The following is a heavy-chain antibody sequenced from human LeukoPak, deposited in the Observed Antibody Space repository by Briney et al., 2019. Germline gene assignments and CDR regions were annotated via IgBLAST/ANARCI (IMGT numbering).Heavy chain of an antibody. V-gene: IGHV3-64*01. CDR2: VSSNGGYT. D-gene: IGHD2-15*01. CDR3: ARDLEGYCSGGSCYSGEFDP. Sequence: PGGSLRLSCAGSGFTFSNYAIHWVRQAPGKGLEYVSAVSSNGGYTYYAKSVKGRFTISRDNSKNTLYLQMGSLRAEDMAVYYCARDLEGYCSGGSCYSGEFDPWGQGTLVTVSS. J-gene: IGHJ5*02. CDR1: GFTFSNYA.